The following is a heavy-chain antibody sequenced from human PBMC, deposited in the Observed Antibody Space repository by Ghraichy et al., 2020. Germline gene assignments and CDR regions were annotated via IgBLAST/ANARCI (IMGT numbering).Heavy chain of an antibody. CDR1: GFTFRTYP. Sequence: GESLNISCAASGFTFRTYPKNWVRQAPGKGLEWISYISSSSSVIHYADSVEGRFTISRDTANNSLYLLMNSLRAEDTAVYYCARVHTGRVAGSQFHYYFGMDVWGQGTTVTVSS. V-gene: IGHV3-48*01. D-gene: IGHD6-19*01. CDR2: ISSSSSVI. J-gene: IGHJ6*02. CDR3: ARVHTGRVAGSQFHYYFGMDV.